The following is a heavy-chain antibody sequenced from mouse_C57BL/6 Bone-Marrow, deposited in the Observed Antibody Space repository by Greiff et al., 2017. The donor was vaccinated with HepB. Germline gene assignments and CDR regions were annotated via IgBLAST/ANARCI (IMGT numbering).Heavy chain of an antibody. CDR2: ISSGSSTI. Sequence: DVHLVESGGGLVKPGGSLKLSCAASGFTFSDYGMHWVRQAPEKGLEWVAYISSGSSTIYYADTVKGRFTISRDNAKNTLFLQMTSLRSEDTAMYYCARGYYGSSSWFAYWGQGTLVTVSA. J-gene: IGHJ3*01. CDR3: ARGYYGSSSWFAY. D-gene: IGHD1-1*01. V-gene: IGHV5-17*01. CDR1: GFTFSDYG.